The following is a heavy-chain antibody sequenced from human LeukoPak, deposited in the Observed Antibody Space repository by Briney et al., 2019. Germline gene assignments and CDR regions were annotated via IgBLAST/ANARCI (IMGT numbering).Heavy chain of an antibody. CDR3: ARDGPVGAIDY. CDR2: IWYDGSNK. D-gene: IGHD1-26*01. V-gene: IGHV3-33*01. J-gene: IGHJ4*02. Sequence: GGSLRLSCAASGFTFSSYGMHWVRQAPGKGLEGVAVIWYDGSNKYYADSVKGRFTISRDNSKNTLYLQMNSLRAEDTAVYYCARDGPVGAIDYWGQGTLVTVSS. CDR1: GFTFSSYG.